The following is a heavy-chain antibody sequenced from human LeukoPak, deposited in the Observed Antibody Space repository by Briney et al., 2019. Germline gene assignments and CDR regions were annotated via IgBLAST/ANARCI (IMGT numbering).Heavy chain of an antibody. J-gene: IGHJ5*02. Sequence: PGGSLRLSCAASGFTFSRYWMSWVRQAPGRGLEWLAHIKEDGSEKYYVDSVKGRFTISRDNAKNSLFLQMNSLRAEDTAVYYCAGRGTDYCVPTDCHPNWYDPWGQGTLVTVSS. D-gene: IGHD3-10*02. CDR1: GFTFSRYW. CDR2: IKEDGSEK. V-gene: IGHV3-7*01. CDR3: AGRGTDYCVPTDCHPNWYDP.